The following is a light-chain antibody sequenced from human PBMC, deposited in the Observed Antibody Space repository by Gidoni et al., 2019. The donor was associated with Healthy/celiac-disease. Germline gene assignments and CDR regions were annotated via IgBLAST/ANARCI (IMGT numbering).Light chain of an antibody. Sequence: QSVLTQQPSASETPGQRVTISCSGSSSNIGSNTVNWYQQLPGTAPKRLIYNNNQRPSGVPDRFSGSKSGTSASLAISGLQSEDEADYYCAAWDDSLKGVFGGGTKLTVL. V-gene: IGLV1-44*01. J-gene: IGLJ3*02. CDR3: AAWDDSLKGV. CDR2: NNN. CDR1: SSNIGSNT.